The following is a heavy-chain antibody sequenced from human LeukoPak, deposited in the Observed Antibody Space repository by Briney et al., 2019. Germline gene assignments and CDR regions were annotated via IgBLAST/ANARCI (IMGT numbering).Heavy chain of an antibody. CDR1: GGSFSGYY. V-gene: IGHV4-34*01. D-gene: IGHD6-19*01. J-gene: IGHJ5*02. CDR3: ARANSGCYMS. Sequence: SETLSLTCAVYGGSFSGYYWSWLRQPPGKGLEWIGEINHSGSTNSNPSLKSRVTVSVDTSKNLFSLQLNSVIPEDTAVYYCARANSGCYMSWGQGTLVTVSS. CDR2: INHSGST.